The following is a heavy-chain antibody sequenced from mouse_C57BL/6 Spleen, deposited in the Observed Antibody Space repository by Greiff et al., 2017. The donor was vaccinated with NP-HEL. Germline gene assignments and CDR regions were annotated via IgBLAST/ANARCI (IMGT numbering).Heavy chain of an antibody. CDR2: IHPNSGST. J-gene: IGHJ4*01. CDR1: GYTFTSYW. CDR3: ASSSYDYYAMDY. D-gene: IGHD1-1*01. V-gene: IGHV1-64*01. Sequence: QVQLQQSGAELVKPGASVKLSCKASGYTFTSYWMHWVKQRPGQGLEWIGMIHPNSGSTNYNEKFKSKATLTVDKSSSTAYMQLSSLTSEDSAVYYCASSSYDYYAMDYWGQGTSVTVSS.